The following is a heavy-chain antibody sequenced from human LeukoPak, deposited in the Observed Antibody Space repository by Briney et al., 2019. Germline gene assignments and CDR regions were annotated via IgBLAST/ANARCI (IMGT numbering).Heavy chain of an antibody. V-gene: IGHV3-NL1*01. CDR2: ISSNE. J-gene: IGHJ4*02. CDR3: VKGGGNSRPYFFDY. CDR1: EFTFSRYA. Sequence: GGSLRLSRSASEFTFSRYAMHWVRQAPGKGLEYVSGISSNEDSEKGRFTISRDNSKNTLYLQMSSLRAEDTAVYYCVKGGGNSRPYFFDYWGQGTLITVSS. D-gene: IGHD4-23*01.